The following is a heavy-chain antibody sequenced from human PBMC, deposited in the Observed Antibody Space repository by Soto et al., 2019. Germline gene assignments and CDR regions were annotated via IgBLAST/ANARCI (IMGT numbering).Heavy chain of an antibody. CDR1: GFTVSSNY. Sequence: PGGSLRLSCAASGFTVSSNYMSWVRQAPGKGLEWVSVIYSGGSTYYADSVKGRFTISRDNSKNTLYLQMNSLRAEDTAVYYCAKDSSAYPGGYFDYWGQGTLVTVSS. CDR2: IYSGGST. V-gene: IGHV3-53*01. D-gene: IGHD3-22*01. CDR3: AKDSSAYPGGYFDY. J-gene: IGHJ4*02.